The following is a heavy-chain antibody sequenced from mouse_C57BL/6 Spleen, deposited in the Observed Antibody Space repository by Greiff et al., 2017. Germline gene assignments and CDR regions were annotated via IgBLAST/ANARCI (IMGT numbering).Heavy chain of an antibody. D-gene: IGHD1-1*01. CDR1: GFSFNTYA. J-gene: IGHJ3*01. CDR2: IRSKSNNYAT. V-gene: IGHV10-1*01. Sequence: GGGLVQPKGSLKLSCAASGFSFNTYAMNWVRQAPGKGLEWVARIRSKSNNYATYYADSVKDRFTISRDDSESMLYLQMNNLKTEDTAMYYCVRHDGSSRFAYWGQGTLVTVSA. CDR3: VRHDGSSRFAY.